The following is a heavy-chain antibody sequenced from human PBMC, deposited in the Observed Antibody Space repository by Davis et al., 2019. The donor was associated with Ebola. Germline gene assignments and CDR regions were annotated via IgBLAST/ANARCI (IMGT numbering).Heavy chain of an antibody. CDR2: INHSGST. CDR1: GGSFSGYY. CDR3: ARGRSQWLVRRAEYFQH. D-gene: IGHD6-19*01. J-gene: IGHJ1*01. Sequence: PSETLSLTCAVYGGSFSGYYWSWIRQPPGKGLEWIGEINHSGSTNYNPSLKSRVTISVDTSKNQFSLKLSSVTAADTAVYYCARGRSQWLVRRAEYFQHWGQGTLVTVSS. V-gene: IGHV4-34*01.